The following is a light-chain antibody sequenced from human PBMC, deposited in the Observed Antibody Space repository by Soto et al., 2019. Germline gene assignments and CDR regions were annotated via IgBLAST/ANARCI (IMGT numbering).Light chain of an antibody. V-gene: IGKV3D-15*01. CDR3: QQYNNWPPLT. CDR2: GAS. Sequence: EIVMTQSPATLSVSPGDRVTLSCRASQNIDNNLAWYQQRPGQPPRLLIYGASTRANGIPARFSGSGSGTEFTLTISSQQSEDFAGYCCQQYNNWPPLTFGGGTKVEIK. CDR1: QNIDNN. J-gene: IGKJ4*01.